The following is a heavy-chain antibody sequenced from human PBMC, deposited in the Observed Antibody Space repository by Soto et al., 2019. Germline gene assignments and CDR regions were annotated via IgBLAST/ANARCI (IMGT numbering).Heavy chain of an antibody. CDR2: ISYDGSNK. J-gene: IGHJ5*02. D-gene: IGHD2-15*01. V-gene: IGHV3-30*18. CDR3: AKDLLGYCSGGSCYPFDP. Sequence: GGSLRLSCAASGFTFSSYGMHWVRQAPGKGLEWVAVISYDGSNKYYADSVKGRFTISRDNSKNALYLQMNSLRAEDTAVYYCAKDLLGYCSGGSCYPFDPWGQGT. CDR1: GFTFSSYG.